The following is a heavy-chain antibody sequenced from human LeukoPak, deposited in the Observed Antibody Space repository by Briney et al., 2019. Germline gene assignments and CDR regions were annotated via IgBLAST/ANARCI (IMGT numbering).Heavy chain of an antibody. CDR3: ARELGYCSSTTCYPLDY. CDR2: ISAYNGNT. Sequence: ASVKVSCKASGYTFTSYGISWVRQAPGQGLEWMGWISAYNGNTNYAQKLQGRVTMTTDTSTSTAYMELRSLRCDDTAVYYCARELGYCSSTTCYPLDYWGQGTLVTVSS. CDR1: GYTFTSYG. D-gene: IGHD2-2*01. J-gene: IGHJ4*02. V-gene: IGHV1-18*01.